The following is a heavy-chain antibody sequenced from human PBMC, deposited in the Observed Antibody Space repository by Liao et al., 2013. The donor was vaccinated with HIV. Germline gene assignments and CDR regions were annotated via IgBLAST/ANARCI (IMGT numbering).Heavy chain of an antibody. CDR3: ARRSPAAYYFDF. CDR1: GGSISSGDHY. J-gene: IGHJ4*02. Sequence: QVQLQESGPGLVKASQTLSLTCTVAGGSISSGDHYWSWIRQPPGKGLEWIGDMHSSGSATYNPSLESRVTISVDTSKSRFSLKLKSVTTADTAVYFCARRSPAAYYFDFWGQGALVTVSS. CDR2: MHSSGSA. V-gene: IGHV4-61*08.